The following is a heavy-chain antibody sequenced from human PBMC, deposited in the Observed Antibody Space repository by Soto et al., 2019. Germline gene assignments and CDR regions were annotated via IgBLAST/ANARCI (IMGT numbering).Heavy chain of an antibody. D-gene: IGHD6-13*01. CDR2: IYYSGST. Sequence: QVQLQESGPGLVKPSQTLSLTCTVSGGSISSGGYYWSWIRQHPGTGLEWIGYIYYSGSTYYNPSRKRRVTISVDTSKNQVSLKLSSVTAADTAVYYCAREAAEVGYYRDVWGKGTTVTVSS. V-gene: IGHV4-31*03. J-gene: IGHJ6*03. CDR3: AREAAEVGYYRDV. CDR1: GGSISSGGYY.